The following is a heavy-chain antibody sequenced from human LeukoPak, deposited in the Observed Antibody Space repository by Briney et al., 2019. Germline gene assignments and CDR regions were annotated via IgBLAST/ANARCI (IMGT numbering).Heavy chain of an antibody. CDR3: ARQNGFGKPFHAFGI. D-gene: IGHD3-10*01. V-gene: IGHV5-51*01. CDR2: IYPGDSDT. Sequence: GESLKISCKGSGYSFTSYWIGWVRQMPGKGLEWMGIIYPGDSDTRYSPSFQGQVTISADKSISTAYLQWSSLKASDTAMYYCARQNGFGKPFHAFGIWGQGTMVTVSS. J-gene: IGHJ3*02. CDR1: GYSFTSYW.